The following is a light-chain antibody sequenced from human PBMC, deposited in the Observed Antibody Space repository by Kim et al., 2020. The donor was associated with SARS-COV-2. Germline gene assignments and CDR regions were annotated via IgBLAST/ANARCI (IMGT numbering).Light chain of an antibody. V-gene: IGKV3-20*01. CDR3: QQYDSSLWT. CDR1: QCDSSNN. Sequence: SPVEGANLSCRPTQCDSSNNLAWDQQKPGQAPGLLVYGASSRATGIPDRFSGSGSGTDFTLTISRLEPEDFAVYSCQQYDSSLWTFGQGTKVDIK. CDR2: GAS. J-gene: IGKJ1*01.